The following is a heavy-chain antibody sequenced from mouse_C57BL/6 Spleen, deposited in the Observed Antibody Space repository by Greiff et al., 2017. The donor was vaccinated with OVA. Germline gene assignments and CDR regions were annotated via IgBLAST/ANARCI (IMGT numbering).Heavy chain of an antibody. CDR2: IYPGSGST. Sequence: VKLQESGAELVKPGASVKMSCKASGYTFTSYWITWVKQRPGQGLEWIGDIYPGSGSTNYNEKFKSKATLTVDTSSSTAYMQLSSLTSEDSAVYYCARYYGSSYYWGQGTTLTVSS. V-gene: IGHV1-55*01. D-gene: IGHD1-1*01. CDR3: ARYYGSSYY. J-gene: IGHJ2*01. CDR1: GYTFTSYW.